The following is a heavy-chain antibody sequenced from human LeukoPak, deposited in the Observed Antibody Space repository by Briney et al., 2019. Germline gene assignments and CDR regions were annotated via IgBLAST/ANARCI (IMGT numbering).Heavy chain of an antibody. J-gene: IGHJ4*02. D-gene: IGHD3-22*01. CDR3: AKRGVVIRVILVGFHKEAYYFDS. CDR1: GITLSNYG. CDR2: ISDSGGRT. V-gene: IGHV3-23*01. Sequence: GGSLRLSCAVSGITLSNYGMSWVRQAPGKGLEWVAGISDSGGRTNYADSMKGRFTISRDNPKNTIYLQMNSLRAEDTAVYFCAKRGVVIRVILVGFHKEAYYFDSWGQGALVTVSS.